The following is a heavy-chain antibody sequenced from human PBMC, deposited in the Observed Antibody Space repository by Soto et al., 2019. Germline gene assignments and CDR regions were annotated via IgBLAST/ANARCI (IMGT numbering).Heavy chain of an antibody. CDR2: IYPGDSDT. Sequence: PGESLRISCKGSGYSFTSYWIGWVRQLPGKGLEWMGIIYPGDSDTRYSPSSPGQVTISADKSISTAYLQWSSLKASDTAMYYCARQGYSYGRPTNNGFDPWGQGTLVTVSS. CDR1: GYSFTSYW. V-gene: IGHV5-51*01. CDR3: ARQGYSYGRPTNNGFDP. J-gene: IGHJ5*02. D-gene: IGHD5-18*01.